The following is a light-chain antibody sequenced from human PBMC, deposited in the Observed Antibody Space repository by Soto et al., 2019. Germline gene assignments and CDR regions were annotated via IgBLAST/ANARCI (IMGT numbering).Light chain of an antibody. V-gene: IGLV1-44*01. CDR2: TNN. Sequence: QSVLTQPPSASGTPGQRVTISCSGSNSNIGGNTVSWYQQFPGTAPKLLIYTNNQRPSGVPDRFSGSKSDTSASLAISALQSEDEAHYYCAAWDDSLNGHVFGTGTKLTVL. CDR3: AAWDDSLNGHV. J-gene: IGLJ1*01. CDR1: NSNIGGNT.